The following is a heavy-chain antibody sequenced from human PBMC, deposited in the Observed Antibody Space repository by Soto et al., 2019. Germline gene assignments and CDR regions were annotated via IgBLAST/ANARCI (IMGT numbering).Heavy chain of an antibody. V-gene: IGHV5-51*01. D-gene: IGHD3-16*01. CDR3: ARHLGGTATIVFLAF. J-gene: IGHJ4*01. Sequence: SCAGFGGRRILKMTGKGMEWMGIIYPGDSDTRYSPSFQGQVTISADKSISTAYLQWSSLKASDTAMYYCARHLGGTATIVFLAFWGHGSLVTVSS. CDR2: IYPGDSDT. CDR1: SCAGFG.